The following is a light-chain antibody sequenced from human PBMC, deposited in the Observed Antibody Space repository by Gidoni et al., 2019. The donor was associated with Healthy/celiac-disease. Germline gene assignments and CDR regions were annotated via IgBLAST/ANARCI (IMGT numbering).Light chain of an antibody. CDR1: SSNIGAGYD. J-gene: IGLJ1*01. CDR3: QSYDSSLSGSRV. Sequence: QSVLTQPPSVSGAPGQRVTISCTGSSSNIGAGYDVHWYQQLPGTAPKLLIYGNSNRPSGVPDRFSGSKSGTSASLAITGLQADYYCQSYDSSLSGSRVFGTGTKVTVL. V-gene: IGLV1-40*01. CDR2: GNS.